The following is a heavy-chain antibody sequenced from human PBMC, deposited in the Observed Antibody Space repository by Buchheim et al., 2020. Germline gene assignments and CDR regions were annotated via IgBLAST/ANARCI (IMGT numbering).Heavy chain of an antibody. D-gene: IGHD6-19*01. V-gene: IGHV3-11*01. CDR3: ARAPVAVAAYFDN. J-gene: IGHJ4*02. CDR2: ISTTGRTT. Sequence: QVQLVESGGGLVKPGGSLRLSCVGSGFIFSDYQMSWVRKAPGKSLEWLSYISTTGRTTFCADSVRGRCTISRDNTKNSLYLQLDTLRADDTATYYCARAPVAVAAYFDNWGQGTL. CDR1: GFIFSDYQ.